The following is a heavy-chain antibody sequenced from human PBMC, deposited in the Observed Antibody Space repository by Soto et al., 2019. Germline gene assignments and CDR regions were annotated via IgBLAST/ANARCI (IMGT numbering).Heavy chain of an antibody. CDR1: GGSISSYY. Sequence: ETLSLTCTVSGGSISSYYWSWIRQPPGKGLEWIGYIYYSGSTNYNPSLKSRVTISVDTYKNQFSLKLSSVTAADTAVYYCARLWHFGGYSYGGLGYYYYMDVWGKGTTVTVS. D-gene: IGHD5-18*01. J-gene: IGHJ6*03. V-gene: IGHV4-59*08. CDR2: IYYSGST. CDR3: ARLWHFGGYSYGGLGYYYYMDV.